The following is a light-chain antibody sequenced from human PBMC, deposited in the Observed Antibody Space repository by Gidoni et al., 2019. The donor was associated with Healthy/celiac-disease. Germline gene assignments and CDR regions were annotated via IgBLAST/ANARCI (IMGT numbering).Light chain of an antibody. CDR1: QSVSSSY. CDR2: GAS. V-gene: IGKV3-20*01. Sequence: ASQSVSSSYLAWYQQKPGQAPSLLIYGASSRATGIPDRFSGSGSGTDFTLTISRLEPEDFAVYYCQQYGSSPPLTFGGGTKVEIK. CDR3: QQYGSSPPLT. J-gene: IGKJ4*01.